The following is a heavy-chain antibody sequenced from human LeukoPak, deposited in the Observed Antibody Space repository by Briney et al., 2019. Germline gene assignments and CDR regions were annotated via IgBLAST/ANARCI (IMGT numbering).Heavy chain of an antibody. J-gene: IGHJ4*02. Sequence: PGGSLRLSCTASGFTLSTYGVSWVRQAPGKGLEWVSGITGSGDKTHYVDSVKGRFTISRDNSQNTVYLQMNSPRAEDTAVYYCAKDRGYWGQGTLVTVSS. CDR2: ITGSGDKT. CDR3: AKDRGY. CDR1: GFTLSTYG. V-gene: IGHV3-23*01.